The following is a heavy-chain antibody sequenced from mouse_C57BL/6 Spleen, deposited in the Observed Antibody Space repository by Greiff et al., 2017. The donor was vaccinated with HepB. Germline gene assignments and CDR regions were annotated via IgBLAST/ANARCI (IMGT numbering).Heavy chain of an antibody. V-gene: IGHV5-17*01. J-gene: IGHJ1*03. CDR1: GFTFSDYG. CDR2: ISSGSSTI. CDR3: ARGGAYYGSSHWYFDV. D-gene: IGHD1-1*01. Sequence: DVMLVESGGGLVKPGGSLKLSCAASGFTFSDYGMHWVRQAPEKGLEWVAYISSGSSTIYYADTVKGRFTISRDNAKNTLFLQMTSLRSEDTAMYYCARGGAYYGSSHWYFDVWGTGTTVTVSS.